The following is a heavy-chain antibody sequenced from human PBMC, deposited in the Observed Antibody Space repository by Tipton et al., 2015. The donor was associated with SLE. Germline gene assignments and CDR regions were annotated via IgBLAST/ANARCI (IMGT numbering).Heavy chain of an antibody. J-gene: IGHJ4*02. D-gene: IGHD3-9*01. V-gene: IGHV3-53*05. Sequence: SLRLSCAASGFIFSSYNMIWVRQAPGKALECVSVIDHDGSTNYADSVKGRFTISRDKSGSTLYLQMNSLRPEDTAIYYCAKGEGQGDWSLYPHFDYWGQGNLVTVSS. CDR3: AKGEGQGDWSLYPHFDY. CDR1: GFIFSSYN. CDR2: IDHDGST.